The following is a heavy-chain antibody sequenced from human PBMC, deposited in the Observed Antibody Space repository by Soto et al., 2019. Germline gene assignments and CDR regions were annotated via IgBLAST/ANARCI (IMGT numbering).Heavy chain of an antibody. Sequence: ASVKVSCKASGYTFTSYGISWVRQAPGQGLEWMGWISAYNGNTNYAQKLQGRVTMTTDTSTSTAYMELRSLRSDDTAVYYCARVGPISNTIFGVVILYYFDYWGQGTLVTVSS. V-gene: IGHV1-18*01. D-gene: IGHD3-3*01. CDR2: ISAYNGNT. J-gene: IGHJ4*02. CDR3: ARVGPISNTIFGVVILYYFDY. CDR1: GYTFTSYG.